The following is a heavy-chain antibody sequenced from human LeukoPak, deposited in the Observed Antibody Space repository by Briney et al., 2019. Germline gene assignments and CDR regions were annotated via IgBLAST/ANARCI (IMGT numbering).Heavy chain of an antibody. V-gene: IGHV3-23*01. J-gene: IGHJ4*02. Sequence: GGSLRLSCAASGFNFRDFAMNWVRQAPGKGLEWVSAVGGGGDTPYYAKSVKGRFTISRDNSRNTLYLKLDRLRVEDTATYYCAKDHSVSLGLVFQFDSRGQGTLVIVSS. D-gene: IGHD3-16*01. CDR1: GFNFRDFA. CDR3: AKDHSVSLGLVFQFDS. CDR2: VGGGGDTP.